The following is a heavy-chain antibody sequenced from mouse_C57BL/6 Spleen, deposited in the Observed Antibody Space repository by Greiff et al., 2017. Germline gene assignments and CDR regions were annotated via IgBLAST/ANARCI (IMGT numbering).Heavy chain of an antibody. V-gene: IGHV1-82*01. J-gene: IGHJ4*01. D-gene: IGHD3-3*01. CDR2: IYPGDGDT. CDR1: GYAFSSSW. CDR3: ARERAFYYAMDY. Sequence: QVQLQQSGPELVKPGASVKISCKASGYAFSSSWMNWVKQRPGKGLEWIGRIYPGDGDTNYNGKFKGKATLTADKSSSPAYMQLSSLTSEDSAVYFCARERAFYYAMDYWGQGTSVTVS.